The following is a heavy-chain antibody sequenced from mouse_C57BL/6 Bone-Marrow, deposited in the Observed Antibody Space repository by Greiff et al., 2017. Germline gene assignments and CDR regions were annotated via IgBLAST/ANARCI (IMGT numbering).Heavy chain of an antibody. CDR2: ISSGSSTI. Sequence: EVNVVESGGGLVKPGGSLKLSCAASGFTFSDYGMHWVRQAPEKGLEWVAYISSGSSTIYYADTVKGRFTISRDNAKNTLFLQMTSLRSEDTAMYYCAITTVVATDAMDYWGQGTSVTVSS. V-gene: IGHV5-17*01. D-gene: IGHD1-1*01. CDR3: AITTVVATDAMDY. J-gene: IGHJ4*01. CDR1: GFTFSDYG.